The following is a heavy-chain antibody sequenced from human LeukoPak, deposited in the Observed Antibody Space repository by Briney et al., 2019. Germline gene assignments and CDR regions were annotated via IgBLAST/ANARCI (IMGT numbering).Heavy chain of an antibody. J-gene: IGHJ3*02. Sequence: PGGSLRLSCAASGFTFSGSAMHWVRQASGKGLEWVGRIRSKANSYATAYAASVKGRFTISRGDSKNTAYLQMNSLKTEDTAVYYCTHFQGGSPDAFDIWGQGTMVTVSS. D-gene: IGHD3-3*02. CDR1: GFTFSGSA. CDR2: IRSKANSYAT. CDR3: THFQGGSPDAFDI. V-gene: IGHV3-73*01.